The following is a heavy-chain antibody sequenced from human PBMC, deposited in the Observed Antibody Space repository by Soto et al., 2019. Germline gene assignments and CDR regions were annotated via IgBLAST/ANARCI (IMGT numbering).Heavy chain of an antibody. CDR2: IYYSGST. CDR3: ARDQGRGHSGYDLVY. V-gene: IGHV4-31*03. J-gene: IGHJ4*02. CDR1: GGSISSGGYY. D-gene: IGHD5-12*01. Sequence: PSETLSLTCTVSGGSISSGGYYWSWIRQHPGKGLEWIGYIYYSGSTYYNPSLKSRVTISVDTSKNQFSLKLSSVTAADTAVYYCARDQGRGHSGYDLVYWGQGTLVTVSS.